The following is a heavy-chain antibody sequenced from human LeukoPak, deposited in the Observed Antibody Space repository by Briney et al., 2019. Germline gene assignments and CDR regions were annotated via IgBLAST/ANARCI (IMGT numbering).Heavy chain of an antibody. CDR1: GGSFSGYY. CDR3: ARGRRRGWFDP. CDR2: INHSGST. V-gene: IGHV4-34*01. Sequence: SETLSLTCAVYGGSFSGYYWSWIRQPPGKGLEWIGEINHSGSTNYNPSLESRVTISVDTSKNQFSLKLSSVTAADTAVYYCARGRRRGWFDPWGQGTLVTVSS. J-gene: IGHJ5*02. D-gene: IGHD1-14*01.